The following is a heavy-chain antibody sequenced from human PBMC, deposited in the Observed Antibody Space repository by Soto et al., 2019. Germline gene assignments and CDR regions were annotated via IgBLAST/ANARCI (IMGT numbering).Heavy chain of an antibody. CDR1: GFSLSTSVLC. D-gene: IGHD2-2*01. J-gene: IGHJ6*02. CDR3: ARGVGVEPAALERRGYYYDRMDV. CDR2: IDWDDDK. V-gene: IGHV2-70*01. Sequence: SGPTLVNPTQTLTLTCTFSGFSLSTSVLCVSWIRQAPGKALEWLALIDWDDDKYYSTSLKTRLTISKDTSKNQVGLIMTNVDPVDTDTYYCARGVGVEPAALERRGYYYDRMDVWGQGTAVTVSS.